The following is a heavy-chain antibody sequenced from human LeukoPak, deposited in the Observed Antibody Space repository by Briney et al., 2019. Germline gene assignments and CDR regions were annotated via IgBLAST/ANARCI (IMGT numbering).Heavy chain of an antibody. CDR2: VKQDGSEK. D-gene: IGHD2-15*01. J-gene: IGHJ4*02. Sequence: GGSLRLSCAASGFTFSSYSMNWVRQAPGKGLEWVANVKQDGSEKYYVDSVKGRFTISRDNAKNSLYLQMNSLRAEDTAVYYCARRYCSGGSCYGEFDYWGQGTLVTVSS. CDR1: GFTFSSYS. CDR3: ARRYCSGGSCYGEFDY. V-gene: IGHV3-7*01.